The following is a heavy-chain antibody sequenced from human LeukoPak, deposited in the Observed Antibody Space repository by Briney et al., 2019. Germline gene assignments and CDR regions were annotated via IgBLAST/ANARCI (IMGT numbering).Heavy chain of an antibody. J-gene: IGHJ6*02. CDR2: IIPILGIA. CDR3: ARDGAAAGTYYYYGMDV. V-gene: IGHV1-69*04. D-gene: IGHD6-13*01. Sequence: SVKVSCKASGGTFSRYAISCVRQAPGQGLEWMGRIIPILGIANYARKFQGRVTITADKSTSTAYMELSSLRSEDTAVYYCARDGAAAGTYYYYGMDVWGQGTTVTVSS. CDR1: GGTFSRYA.